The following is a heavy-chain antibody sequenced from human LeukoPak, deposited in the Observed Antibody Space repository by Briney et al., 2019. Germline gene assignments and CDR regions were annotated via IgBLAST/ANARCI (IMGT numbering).Heavy chain of an antibody. CDR3: ARDYYYYGSGRLFDY. CDR2: ISNSDDST. J-gene: IGHJ4*02. V-gene: IGHV3-23*01. CDR1: GFPFSSYA. Sequence: PGESLRLSCAASGFPFSSYAMSWVRQAPGKGLEWVSTISNSDDSTYYADSVKGRFTISRDNSENTLFLRMNSLRAEDTAVYYCARDYYYYGSGRLFDYWGQGTLVTVSS. D-gene: IGHD3-10*01.